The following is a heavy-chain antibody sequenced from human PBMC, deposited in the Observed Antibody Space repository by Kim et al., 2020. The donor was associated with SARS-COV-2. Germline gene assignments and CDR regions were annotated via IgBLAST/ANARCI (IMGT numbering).Heavy chain of an antibody. CDR1: GGSISSRSYY. V-gene: IGHV4-39*01. CDR2: IYYSGST. CDR3: ARQGGITMIVVVIQGAFDL. Sequence: SETLSLTCTVSGGSISSRSYYWGWIRQPPGKGLEWIGSIYYSGSTYYNPSLKSRVTISVDTSKNQFSLKLSSVTAADTAVYYCARQGGITMIVVVIQGAFDLWGRGTLVTVSS. D-gene: IGHD3-22*01. J-gene: IGHJ2*01.